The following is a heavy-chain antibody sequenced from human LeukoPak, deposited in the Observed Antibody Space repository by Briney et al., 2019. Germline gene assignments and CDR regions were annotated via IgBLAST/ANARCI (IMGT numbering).Heavy chain of an antibody. D-gene: IGHD7-27*01. CDR1: GGPISSSSYS. J-gene: IGHJ4*02. V-gene: IGHV4-39*01. CDR3: ARATRPGENLDY. Sequence: SETLSLTCTVSGGPISSSSYSWGWIRQPPGKGLEWIGSIYYSGSTYYNPSLKSRVTISVDTSKNQFSLKLSSVTAADTAVYYCARATRPGENLDYWGQGTLVTVSS. CDR2: IYYSGST.